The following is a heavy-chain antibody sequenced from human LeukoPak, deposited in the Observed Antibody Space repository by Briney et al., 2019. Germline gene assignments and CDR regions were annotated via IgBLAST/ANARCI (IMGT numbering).Heavy chain of an antibody. CDR1: GFIFSFYC. Sequence: GGSLRLSCAASGFIFSFYCMHWVRQAPGKGPMWVSRICPDGTGISYADSVKARFTTSRDNAKNTVYLQMNSLREEDTAVYYCVRDFRSADYWGQGTLVTVSS. CDR3: VRDFRSADY. CDR2: ICPDGTGI. V-gene: IGHV3-74*01. J-gene: IGHJ4*02.